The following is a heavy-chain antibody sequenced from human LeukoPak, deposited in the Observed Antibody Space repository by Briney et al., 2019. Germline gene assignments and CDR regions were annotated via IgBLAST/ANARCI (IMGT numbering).Heavy chain of an antibody. V-gene: IGHV3-74*01. CDR1: GFSFSSYW. J-gene: IGHJ2*01. CDR2: INSDGSST. CDR3: ARGRKDWYVDL. Sequence: PGWCLRLSCAASGFSFSSYWMHWVRQAPRMGLVWVSRINSDGSSTSYADSVKGRFTISRDNAKNTLYLQMNSLRAEDTAVHYCARGRKDWYVDLWGRGTLVTVSS. D-gene: IGHD1-14*01.